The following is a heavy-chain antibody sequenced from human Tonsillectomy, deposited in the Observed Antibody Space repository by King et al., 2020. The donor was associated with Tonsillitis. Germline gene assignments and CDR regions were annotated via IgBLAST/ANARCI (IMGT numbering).Heavy chain of an antibody. CDR1: GYTLTDYY. Sequence: LQLVQSGAEVKKPGASVKVSCKASGYTLTDYYMHWVRQAPGQGLEWMGWINPNSGGTNYAQKFQGRVTMTRDTYISTAYMELSRLRSDDTAVYYCARSVVVVAATSDWFDPWGQGTRVTVSS. CDR3: ARSVVVVAATSDWFDP. D-gene: IGHD2-15*01. V-gene: IGHV1-2*02. CDR2: INPNSGGT. J-gene: IGHJ5*02.